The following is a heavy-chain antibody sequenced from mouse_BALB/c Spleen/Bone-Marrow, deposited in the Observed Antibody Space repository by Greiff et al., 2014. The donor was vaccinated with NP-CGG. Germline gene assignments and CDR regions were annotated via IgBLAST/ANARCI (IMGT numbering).Heavy chain of an antibody. CDR2: ILSGGSS. J-gene: IGHJ2*02. Sequence: VQLQQSGPGLVQPSQSLSITCTVSGFSLTTYGIHWIRQSPGKGLEWLGVILSGGSSDYNAAFISRVSINKDNSKSQVFFKMNSPQANDTAIYYCARNHDYDAYYFDYWGQGTFITVSS. CDR3: ARNHDYDAYYFDY. V-gene: IGHV2-2*02. CDR1: GFSLTTYG. D-gene: IGHD2-4*01.